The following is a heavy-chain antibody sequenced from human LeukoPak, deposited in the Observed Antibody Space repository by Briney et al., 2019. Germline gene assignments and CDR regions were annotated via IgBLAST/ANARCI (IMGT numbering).Heavy chain of an antibody. V-gene: IGHV3-30*04. J-gene: IGHJ4*02. Sequence: GGSLRLSCASSGFTFSSYAMHWVRQAPGKGLEWVAVISYDGSNKYYADSVKGRFTISRDNSKNTLYLQMNSLRAEDTAVYYCARDVPITIFGVVIIGYYFDYWGQGTLVTVSS. CDR2: ISYDGSNK. CDR1: GFTFSSYA. CDR3: ARDVPITIFGVVIIGYYFDY. D-gene: IGHD3-3*01.